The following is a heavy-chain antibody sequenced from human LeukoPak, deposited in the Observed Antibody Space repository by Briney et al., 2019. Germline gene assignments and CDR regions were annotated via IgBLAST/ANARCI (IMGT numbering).Heavy chain of an antibody. V-gene: IGHV4-39*01. CDR2: ISHSGST. J-gene: IGHJ4*02. D-gene: IGHD6-6*01. CDR3: ASYSSSWGAFDY. Sequence: SETLSLTCTVSGGSISSSSYFWGWIRQPPGKGLEWIGTISHSGSTYYNPSLKSRVTISVDTSKNRFSLKLSSVTAADTAVYSCASYSSSWGAFDYWGQGTLVTVSS. CDR1: GGSISSSSYF.